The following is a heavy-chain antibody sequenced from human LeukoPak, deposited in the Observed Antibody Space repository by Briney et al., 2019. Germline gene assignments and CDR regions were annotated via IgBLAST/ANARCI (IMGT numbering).Heavy chain of an antibody. CDR3: ARAPRGYCSSTSCSLYYYYGMDV. J-gene: IGHJ6*02. V-gene: IGHV1-8*01. D-gene: IGHD2-2*01. Sequence: GASVKVSCKASGYTFTSYDINWVRQATGQGLEWMGWMNPNSGNTGYAQKFQGRVTMTRNTSISTAYMELSSLRSEDTAVYYCARAPRGYCSSTSCSLYYYYGMDVWGQGTTVTVSS. CDR2: MNPNSGNT. CDR1: GYTFTSYD.